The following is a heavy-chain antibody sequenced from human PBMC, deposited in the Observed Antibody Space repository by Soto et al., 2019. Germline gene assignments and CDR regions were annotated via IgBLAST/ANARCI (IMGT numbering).Heavy chain of an antibody. V-gene: IGHV1-18*01. Sequence: ASVKVSFKASGYTFTSYGISWVRQAPGQGLEWMGWISAYNGNTNYAQKLQGRVTMTTDTSTSTAYMELRSLRSDDTAVYYCAIDSVVATEGTPVDPWGQGTLVTVSS. CDR2: ISAYNGNT. CDR1: GYTFTSYG. D-gene: IGHD2-21*01. J-gene: IGHJ5*02. CDR3: AIDSVVATEGTPVDP.